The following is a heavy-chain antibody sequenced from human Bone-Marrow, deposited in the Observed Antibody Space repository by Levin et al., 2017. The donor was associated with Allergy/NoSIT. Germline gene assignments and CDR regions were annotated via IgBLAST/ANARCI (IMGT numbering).Heavy chain of an antibody. D-gene: IGHD3-16*01. V-gene: IGHV3-30*18. CDR3: AKERYLLDP. CDR2: ISNDGVNK. Sequence: GESLKISCAASGFVFTNDGMHWVRQAPGKGLEWVALISNDGVNKFYADSVRGRFTISRDNTKNTLYLHMNSLTPEDTAVYYCAKERYLLDPWGRGTLVTVSS. J-gene: IGHJ5*02. CDR1: GFVFTNDG.